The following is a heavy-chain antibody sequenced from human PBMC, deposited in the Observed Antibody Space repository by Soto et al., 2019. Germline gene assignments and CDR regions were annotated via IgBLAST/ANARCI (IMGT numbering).Heavy chain of an antibody. V-gene: IGHV4-59*01. CDR1: GGSTSSYY. Sequence: SETLSLTCTVSGGSTSSYYWSWIRQPPGKGLEWIGYIYYSGSTNYNPSLKSRVTISVDTSKNQFSLKLSSVTAADTAVYYCARVGWELLSWFDPWGQGTLVTVSS. CDR3: ARVGWELLSWFDP. J-gene: IGHJ5*02. D-gene: IGHD1-26*01. CDR2: IYYSGST.